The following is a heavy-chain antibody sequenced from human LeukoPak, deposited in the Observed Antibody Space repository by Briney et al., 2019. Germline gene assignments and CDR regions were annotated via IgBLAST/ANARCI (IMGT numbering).Heavy chain of an antibody. CDR3: ARGYSYGPAIDS. Sequence: GGSLRLSCAASGFTFSTYSMHWVRQAPGKGLEWVAFIRYDGSHKYYADSVRGRFTISRDNAKNSLYLQMNGLRAEDTAVYYCARGYSYGPAIDSWGQGTLVTVFS. CDR2: IRYDGSHK. J-gene: IGHJ4*02. V-gene: IGHV3-30*02. CDR1: GFTFSTYS. D-gene: IGHD5-18*01.